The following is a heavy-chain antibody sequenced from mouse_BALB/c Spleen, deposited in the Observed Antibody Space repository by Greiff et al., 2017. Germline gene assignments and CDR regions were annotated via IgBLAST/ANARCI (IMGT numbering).Heavy chain of an antibody. Sequence: DVQLQESGPGLVKPAESLTLTCAASGYTISSYYYWNSLRQFPGNKLEWMGYISYDGSNYYNPSLKNRITITRATAKNQFSLKLNSVTTEDTATSICARGDFDYWGQGTTLTVSS. CDR2: ISYDGSN. CDR1: GYTISSYYY. CDR3: ARGDFDY. V-gene: IGHV3-6*02. J-gene: IGHJ2*01.